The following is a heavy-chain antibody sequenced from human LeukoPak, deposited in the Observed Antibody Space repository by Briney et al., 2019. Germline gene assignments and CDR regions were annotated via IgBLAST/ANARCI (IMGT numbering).Heavy chain of an antibody. CDR2: ISSSGSTI. CDR3: ARDYRESPIFGVVYGIDY. V-gene: IGHV3-48*03. D-gene: IGHD3-3*01. CDR1: GFTFTKFE. Sequence: GGSLRLSCAASGFTFTKFEMNWVRQAPGKGLEWVSYISSSGSTIYYADSVKGRFTVSRDNAKSSLFLQMNSLRAEDTAIYYCARDYRESPIFGVVYGIDYWGQAPLVTVSS. J-gene: IGHJ4*02.